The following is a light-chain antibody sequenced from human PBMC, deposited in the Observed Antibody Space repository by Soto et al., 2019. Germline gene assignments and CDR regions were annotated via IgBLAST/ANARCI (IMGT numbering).Light chain of an antibody. CDR3: SSYGGSNKYVV. V-gene: IGLV2-8*01. CDR1: SSDVGGYDY. CDR2: EVT. J-gene: IGLJ2*01. Sequence: QSALTQPPSASGSPGKSVAISCTGTSSDVGGYDYVSWYQQHPGKAPKLMIYEVTKRPSGVPDRFSGSKSGNTASLTVSGLQAEDEADYYCSSYGGSNKYVVFGGGTQLTVL.